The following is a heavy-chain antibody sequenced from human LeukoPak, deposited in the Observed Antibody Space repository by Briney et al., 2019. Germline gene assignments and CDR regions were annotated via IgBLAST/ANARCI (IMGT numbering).Heavy chain of an antibody. Sequence: SVKVSCKASGGTFSSYAISRVRQAPGQGLEWMGGIIPIFGTANYAQKFQGRVTITADESTSTAYMELSSLRSEDTAVYYCARNGRGYSYGYYFDYWGQGTLVTVSS. CDR3: ARNGRGYSYGYYFDY. CDR2: IIPIFGTA. V-gene: IGHV1-69*01. D-gene: IGHD5-18*01. CDR1: GGTFSSYA. J-gene: IGHJ4*02.